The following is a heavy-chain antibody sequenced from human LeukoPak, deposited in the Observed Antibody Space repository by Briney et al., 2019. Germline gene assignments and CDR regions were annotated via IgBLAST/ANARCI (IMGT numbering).Heavy chain of an antibody. V-gene: IGHV3-30*18. D-gene: IGHD2-2*01. CDR2: ISYDGSNE. Sequence: GGFMRFSCAASRFTFSSFGMHWVRQAPGKGLEWVAVISYDGSNEYYADSVKGRFTISRDNSKNTLYLQMNSLRAADTAVYYCAKSASSYCSGISCLKYYFDYWGQGTLV. J-gene: IGHJ4*02. CDR3: AKSASSYCSGISCLKYYFDY. CDR1: RFTFSSFG.